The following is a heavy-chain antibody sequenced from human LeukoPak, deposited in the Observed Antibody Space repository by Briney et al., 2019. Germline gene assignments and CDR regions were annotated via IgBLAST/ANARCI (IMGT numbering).Heavy chain of an antibody. J-gene: IGHJ4*02. V-gene: IGHV3-23*01. Sequence: GGSLRLSCATSGFTFSNFAMSWVRQAPGKGLEWVSTLSGRGDDPYYADSVKGRSTVSRDNSKNTLYLQMNSLRAEDTAVYYCARAVIPTTSRHFDYWGQGTLVTVSS. CDR3: ARAVIPTTSRHFDY. CDR2: LSGRGDDP. D-gene: IGHD1-7*01. CDR1: GFTFSNFA.